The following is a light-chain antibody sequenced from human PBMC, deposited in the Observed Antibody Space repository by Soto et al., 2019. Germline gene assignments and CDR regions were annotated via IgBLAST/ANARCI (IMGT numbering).Light chain of an antibody. J-gene: IGLJ2*01. CDR1: SGHISYA. CDR2: VNSGGSH. Sequence: QLVLTQSPSASASLGASVKLTCILSSGHISYAIAWHQQQPEKAPRYLMKVNSGGSHSKGDGIPDRFSGSSSGAERYLTISSLQAEDEADYYCQTWGPGTVVFGGGTKLTVL. V-gene: IGLV4-69*01. CDR3: QTWGPGTVV.